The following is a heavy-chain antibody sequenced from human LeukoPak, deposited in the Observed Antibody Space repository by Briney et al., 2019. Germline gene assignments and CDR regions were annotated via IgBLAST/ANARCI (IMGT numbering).Heavy chain of an antibody. J-gene: IGHJ4*02. D-gene: IGHD5-24*01. CDR1: GFTFDDYA. CDR2: ISWNSGSI. V-gene: IGHV3-9*01. CDR3: TRVGYIDEGIDY. Sequence: QSGGSLRLSCAASGFTFDDYAMHWVRQAPGKGLEWVSGISWNSGSIGYADSVKGRFTISRDNAKNSLYLQMNSLRAEDTAIYYCTRVGYIDEGIDYWGQGTLVTVSS.